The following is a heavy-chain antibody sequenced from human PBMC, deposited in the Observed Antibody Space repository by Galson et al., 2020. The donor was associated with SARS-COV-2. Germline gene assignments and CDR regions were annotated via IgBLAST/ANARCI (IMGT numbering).Heavy chain of an antibody. J-gene: IGHJ4*02. CDR2: IRSKPYGGTT. CDR3: AMGGLGSYYYFDP. Sequence: GESLKISCTASGFPFRDYAVSWFRQAPGKGLEWVGFIRSKPYGGTTEYAAAVRGRVDISRDDSKGIAYLQMNNVKIEDRGVYYCAMGGLGSYYYFDPWGQGTLVTVSA. V-gene: IGHV3-49*03. CDR1: GFPFRDYA. D-gene: IGHD1-26*01.